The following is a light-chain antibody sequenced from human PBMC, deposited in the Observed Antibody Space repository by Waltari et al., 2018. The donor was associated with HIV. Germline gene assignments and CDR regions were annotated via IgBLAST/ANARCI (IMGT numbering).Light chain of an antibody. CDR1: QNIYTF. CDR3: QQYAHIPPVT. J-gene: IGKJ5*01. Sequence: DIQMTQSPSSLSASLGDRVTFTCRASQNIYTFVNWFQVKPGKTPRLLIYRASNLERGVPSRFTGSGSGTHFTLTINSLQPEDFATYYCQQYAHIPPVTFGQGTRLDNK. V-gene: IGKV1-33*01. CDR2: RAS.